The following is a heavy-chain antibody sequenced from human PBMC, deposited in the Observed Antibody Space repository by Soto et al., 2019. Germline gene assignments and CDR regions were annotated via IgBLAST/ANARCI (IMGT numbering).Heavy chain of an antibody. Sequence: EVQLLESGGDLVQPGGSLRLSCAASGFTFSDRAMTWVRQAPGKGLEWVSALTPRGFNTYYTDSVRGRFTIYRDNSRNTLYLEMKSRRDEDTAPYYCAVSNYHGSGSPYDYWGQGTLVAVSS. V-gene: IGHV3-23*01. CDR1: GFTFSDRA. J-gene: IGHJ4*02. D-gene: IGHD3-10*01. CDR3: AVSNYHGSGSPYDY. CDR2: LTPRGFNT.